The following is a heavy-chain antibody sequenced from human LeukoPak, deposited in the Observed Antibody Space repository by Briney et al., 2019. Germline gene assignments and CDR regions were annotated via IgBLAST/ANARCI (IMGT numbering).Heavy chain of an antibody. D-gene: IGHD3-3*01. Sequence: QPGGSLRLSCAASGFSFNSHWMHWVRHVPGKGPVWVSRINTDGRTTDYADSVKGRFTISRDNAKKSLYLQMNSLRAEDTAIYYCARDFWGAYRVDYFDYWGQGTLVTVSS. V-gene: IGHV3-74*01. CDR3: ARDFWGAYRVDYFDY. CDR1: GFSFNSHW. CDR2: INTDGRTT. J-gene: IGHJ4*02.